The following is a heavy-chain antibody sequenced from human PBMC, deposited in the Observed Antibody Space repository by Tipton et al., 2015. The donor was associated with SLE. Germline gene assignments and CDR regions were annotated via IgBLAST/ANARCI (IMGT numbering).Heavy chain of an antibody. CDR2: INSDGSST. CDR1: GGSISSYY. Sequence: LSLTCTVSGGSISSYYWSWIRQPPGKGLEWVSRINSDGSSTSYADSVKGRFTISRDNAKNTLYLQMNSLRAEDTAVYYCAREGYNYRAFDIWGQGTMVTVSS. V-gene: IGHV3-74*01. D-gene: IGHD5-24*01. CDR3: AREGYNYRAFDI. J-gene: IGHJ3*02.